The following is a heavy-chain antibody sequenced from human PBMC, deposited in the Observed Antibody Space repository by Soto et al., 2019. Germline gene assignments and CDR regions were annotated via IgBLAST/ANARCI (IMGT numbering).Heavy chain of an antibody. CDR3: ARGWGYDSTDYYYAY. D-gene: IGHD3-22*01. Sequence: QVQLVQSGAEVRKPGSSVRVSCKASGGSCNRHTISWVRQAPGQGLEWMGGIIPIFGTANHAQKFQGRVTIIADESTSTVYMELSSLRSDDTAIYYCARGWGYDSTDYYYAYWGQGTLVIVSS. CDR2: IIPIFGTA. CDR1: GGSCNRHT. V-gene: IGHV1-69*01. J-gene: IGHJ4*02.